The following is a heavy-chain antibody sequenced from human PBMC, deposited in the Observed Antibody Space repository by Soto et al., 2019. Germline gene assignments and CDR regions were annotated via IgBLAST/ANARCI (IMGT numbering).Heavy chain of an antibody. V-gene: IGHV5-51*01. CDR1: GYSFTSYW. D-gene: IGHD5-12*01. CDR3: ARLGPHIVATAPLRM. CDR2: IYPGDSDT. Sequence: LGESLKNSCKGSGYSFTSYWIGLVRQMPGKGLEWMGIIYPGDSDTRYSPSFQGQVTISADKSISTAYLQWSSLKASDTAMYYCARLGPHIVATAPLRMWGQGTLVTVSS. J-gene: IGHJ4*02.